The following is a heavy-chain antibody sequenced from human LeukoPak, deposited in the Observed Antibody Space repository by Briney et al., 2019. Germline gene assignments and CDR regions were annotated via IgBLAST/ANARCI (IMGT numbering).Heavy chain of an antibody. CDR1: GYTFTNYG. D-gene: IGHD3-22*01. J-gene: IGHJ4*02. CDR2: ISAYNGKT. CDR3: ARVPGTYYYDSSDY. Sequence: GASVKVSCKASGYTFTNYGISWVRQAPGQGLEWMGWISAYNGKTSYAQKLQGRVTMTTDTSTSTSYMELRSLRSDDTAVYYCARVPGTYYYDSSDYWGQGTLVTVSS. V-gene: IGHV1-18*01.